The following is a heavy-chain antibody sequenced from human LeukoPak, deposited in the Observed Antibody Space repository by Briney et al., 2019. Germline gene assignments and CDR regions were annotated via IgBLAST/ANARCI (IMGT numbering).Heavy chain of an antibody. Sequence: GESLKISCKGSGYSFTSYWISWVRQMPGKGLEWMGRIDPSDSYTNYSPSFQGHVTISADKSISTAYLQWSSLKASDTAMYYCARGGAVERYCSSTSCYWVDAFYIWGQGTMVTVSS. V-gene: IGHV5-10-1*01. J-gene: IGHJ3*02. CDR2: IDPSDSYT. CDR1: GYSFTSYW. CDR3: ARGGAVERYCSSTSCYWVDAFYI. D-gene: IGHD2-2*01.